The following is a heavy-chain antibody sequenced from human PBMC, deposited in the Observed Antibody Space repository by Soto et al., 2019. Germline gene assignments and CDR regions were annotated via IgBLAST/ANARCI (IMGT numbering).Heavy chain of an antibody. J-gene: IGHJ4*02. D-gene: IGHD3-16*02. CDR1: GYTFTSYG. V-gene: IGHV1-18*01. CDR2: ISAYNGNT. CDR3: ARSHSPNIMITFGGVIPIDY. Sequence: GASVKVSCSASGYTFTSYGLSWVRQSPEQGLEWMGWISAYNGNTNYAQKLQGRVTMTTDTSTSTAYMELRSLRSDDTAVYYCARSHSPNIMITFGGVIPIDYWGQGTLVTVSS.